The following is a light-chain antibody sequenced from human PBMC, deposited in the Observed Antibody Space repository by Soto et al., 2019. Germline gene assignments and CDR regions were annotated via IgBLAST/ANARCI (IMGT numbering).Light chain of an antibody. CDR3: QQRSNWPLT. V-gene: IGKV3-11*01. CDR1: QSVSSY. Sequence: EIVLTQSPATLSLSPGERATLSCRASQSVSSYLAWYQQRPGQAPRLLMYDASNRATGIPARFSGSGSGTDFTLTISSLEPEYFALYYCQQRSNWPLTFGGGTKVEI. J-gene: IGKJ4*01. CDR2: DAS.